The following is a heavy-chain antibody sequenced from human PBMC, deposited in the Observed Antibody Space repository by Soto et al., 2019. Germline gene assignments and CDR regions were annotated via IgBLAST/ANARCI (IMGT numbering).Heavy chain of an antibody. Sequence: SLRLSCAASGFTFSSYGMHWVRQAPGKGLEWVAVIWYDGSNKYYADSVKGRFTISRDNSKNTLYLQMNSLRAEDTAVYYCAREGSGSYYPDAFDIWGQGTMVTVSS. J-gene: IGHJ3*02. D-gene: IGHD1-26*01. CDR2: IWYDGSNK. CDR1: GFTFSSYG. V-gene: IGHV3-33*01. CDR3: AREGSGSYYPDAFDI.